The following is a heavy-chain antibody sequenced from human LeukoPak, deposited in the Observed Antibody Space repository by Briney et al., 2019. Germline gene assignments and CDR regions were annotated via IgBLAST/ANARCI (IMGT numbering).Heavy chain of an antibody. CDR2: IYYSGNT. J-gene: IGHJ4*02. D-gene: IGHD6-19*01. Sequence: PSETLSLTCTVSGGSISSDSYYWAWIRQPPGRGLEWIASIYYSGNTYYNPSLKSRVTISVDTSRNQFSLKLSSVTAADTAVYYCASLAVAGLSEGYWGQGTLVTVSS. V-gene: IGHV4-39*01. CDR1: GGSISSDSYY. CDR3: ASLAVAGLSEGY.